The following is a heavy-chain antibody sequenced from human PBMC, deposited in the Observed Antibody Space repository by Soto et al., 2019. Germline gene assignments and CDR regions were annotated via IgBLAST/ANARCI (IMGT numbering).Heavy chain of an antibody. Sequence: QVQLQQWGAGLLKPSETLSLTCAVYGGSFSGYYWSWIRQPPGKGLEWIGEINHSGSTNYNPSLKSRVTISVDTSKNQFFLKLSSVTAADTAVYYCARGFRDAAAGTLLTGSFDYWGQGTLVTVSS. CDR3: ARGFRDAAAGTLLTGSFDY. D-gene: IGHD6-13*01. J-gene: IGHJ4*02. CDR2: INHSGST. V-gene: IGHV4-34*01. CDR1: GGSFSGYY.